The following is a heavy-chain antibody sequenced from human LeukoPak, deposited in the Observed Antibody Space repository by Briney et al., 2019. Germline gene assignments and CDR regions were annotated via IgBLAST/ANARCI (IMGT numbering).Heavy chain of an antibody. Sequence: PGGSLRLSCAASGFTFSNYGTHWVRQAPGKGLEWVAFISYDGSYKYYADSVKGRFTISRDNSKNTLYLQMNSLRAEDTAVYYCAKDPRRYSRTGGYFDYWGQGTLVTVSS. V-gene: IGHV3-30*18. CDR2: ISYDGSYK. J-gene: IGHJ4*02. CDR3: AKDPRRYSRTGGYFDY. CDR1: GFTFSNYG. D-gene: IGHD6-13*01.